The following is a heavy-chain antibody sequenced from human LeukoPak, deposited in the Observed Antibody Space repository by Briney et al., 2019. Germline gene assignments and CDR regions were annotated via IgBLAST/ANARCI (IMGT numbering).Heavy chain of an antibody. V-gene: IGHV3-48*03. J-gene: IGHJ6*03. D-gene: IGHD3-9*01. CDR3: AREAISTGAWYMDV. CDR2: IASDHTT. CDR1: GFTVSNYE. Sequence: GGSLRLSCAASGFTVSNYEMNWVRQAPGKGLEWVSFIASDHTTYYADSVKGRFTISRDNSKNTLYLQMNSLRVEDTAVHYCAREAISTGAWYMDVWGKGTTVTVSS.